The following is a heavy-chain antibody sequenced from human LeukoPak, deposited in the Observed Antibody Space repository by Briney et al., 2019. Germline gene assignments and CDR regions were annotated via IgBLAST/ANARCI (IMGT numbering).Heavy chain of an antibody. CDR2: IGAGSGAIT. D-gene: IGHD6-13*01. V-gene: IGHV3-23*01. Sequence: PGGSLRLSCVASGFTFSSYAMRWVRQAPGKGLEWVSAIGAGSGAITIYADSVKGRFTISRDNAKNTVFLQMHSLGVEDTAVYYCARDSSYAMDVWGQGTTVTVSS. J-gene: IGHJ6*02. CDR3: ARDSSYAMDV. CDR1: GFTFSSYA.